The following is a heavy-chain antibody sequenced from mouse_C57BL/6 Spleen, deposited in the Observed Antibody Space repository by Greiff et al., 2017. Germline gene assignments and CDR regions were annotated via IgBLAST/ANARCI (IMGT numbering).Heavy chain of an antibody. Sequence: SGAELVKPGASVKLSCKASGYTFTSYWMQWVKQRPGQGLEWIGEIDPSDSYTNYNQKFKGKATLTVDTSSSTAYMQLSSLTSEDSAVYYCARTHYGSSPYAMDYWGQGTSVTVSS. D-gene: IGHD1-1*01. J-gene: IGHJ4*01. CDR2: IDPSDSYT. CDR3: ARTHYGSSPYAMDY. V-gene: IGHV1-50*01. CDR1: GYTFTSYW.